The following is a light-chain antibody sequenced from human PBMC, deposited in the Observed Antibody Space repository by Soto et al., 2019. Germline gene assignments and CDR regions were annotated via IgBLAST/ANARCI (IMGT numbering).Light chain of an antibody. Sequence: EVVMTQSPATLSVSPGERVTLSCRASQSASSNLAWYQQKPGQAPSLLIYGASTRAAGIPARFSGSGSGAELPHTISGLQSEDFAVYYCQQYNKWPYTFGQGNKLEIK. J-gene: IGKJ2*01. CDR2: GAS. V-gene: IGKV3-15*01. CDR1: QSASSN. CDR3: QQYNKWPYT.